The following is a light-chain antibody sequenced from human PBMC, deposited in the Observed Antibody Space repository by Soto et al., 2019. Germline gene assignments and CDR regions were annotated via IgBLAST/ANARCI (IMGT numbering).Light chain of an antibody. CDR2: EGS. Sequence: QSVLAQPASVFGSPGQSITISCTGTSNDVGSYNLVSWYQHHPGKAPKLMIFEGSKRPSGVSNRFSGSKSGNTASLTISGLQAEDEADFYCCSYAGSNYYVFGTGTKVTVL. CDR3: CSYAGSNYYV. J-gene: IGLJ1*01. V-gene: IGLV2-23*01. CDR1: SNDVGSYNL.